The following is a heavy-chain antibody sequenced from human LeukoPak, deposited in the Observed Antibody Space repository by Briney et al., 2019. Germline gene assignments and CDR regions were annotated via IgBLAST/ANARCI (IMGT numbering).Heavy chain of an antibody. CDR1: GFTFSSYA. Sequence: GRSLRLSCAASGFTFSSYAMHWVRQAPGKGLEWVAVISYDGSNKYYADSVKGRFTISRDNSKNTLYLQMNSLRAEDTAVYYCAKVRKEVVTRYFDYWGQGTLVTVSS. D-gene: IGHD4-23*01. J-gene: IGHJ4*02. CDR3: AKVRKEVVTRYFDY. CDR2: ISYDGSNK. V-gene: IGHV3-30*04.